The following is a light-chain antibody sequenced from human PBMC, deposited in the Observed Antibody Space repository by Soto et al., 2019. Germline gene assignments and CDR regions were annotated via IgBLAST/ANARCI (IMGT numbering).Light chain of an antibody. CDR2: GAS. CDR3: HQYNNWPLGT. V-gene: IGKV3-15*01. CDR1: QSVYVN. J-gene: IGKJ1*01. Sequence: ETELTQSPATLSVSPGERATLSCRARQSVYVNLAWYQHKPGQSPRLLIYGASTRATGVPARFSGSGSGTEFTLTISSLQAEDSAAYYCHQYNNWPLGTFGPGRKVDIK.